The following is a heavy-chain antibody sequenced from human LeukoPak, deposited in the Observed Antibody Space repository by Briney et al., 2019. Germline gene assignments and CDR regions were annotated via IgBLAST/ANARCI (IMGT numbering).Heavy chain of an antibody. CDR3: ARAGTMVRGVIEFFDY. D-gene: IGHD3-10*01. J-gene: IGHJ4*02. CDR1: GGSVSSGSYY. CDR2: IYYSGST. Sequence: PSETLSLTCTVSGGSVSSGSYYWSWIRQPPGKGLEWIGYIYYSGSTNYNPSLKGRVTISVDTSKNQFSLKLSSVTAADTAVYYCARAGTMVRGVIEFFDYWGQGTLVTVSS. V-gene: IGHV4-61*01.